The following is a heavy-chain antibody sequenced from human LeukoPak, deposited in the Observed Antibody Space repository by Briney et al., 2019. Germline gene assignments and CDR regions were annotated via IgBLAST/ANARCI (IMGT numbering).Heavy chain of an antibody. CDR3: VRSVRFFDWLGDF. CDR2: INDDGSRT. J-gene: IGHJ4*02. CDR1: GFTFSSFW. Sequence: GGSLRLSCAASGFTFSSFWMHWVRQTAGKGLVWVARINDDGSRTDHADSVEGRFTISRDNAKNTVYLQMNRLGAEDTAVYYCVRSVRFFDWLGDFWGQGTLVIVSS. D-gene: IGHD3-9*01. V-gene: IGHV3-74*01.